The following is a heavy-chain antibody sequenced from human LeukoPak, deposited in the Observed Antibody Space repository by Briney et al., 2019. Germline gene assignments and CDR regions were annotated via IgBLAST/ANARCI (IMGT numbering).Heavy chain of an antibody. J-gene: IGHJ4*02. CDR1: GFTFSSYG. V-gene: IGHV3-7*03. CDR2: IKQDGSEK. CDR3: AKERAGDGAGYFGY. Sequence: GGSLRLSCAASGFTFSSYGMHWVRQAPGKGLEWVANIKQDGSEKYYVDSVKGRFTVSRDNSKNILYLQMNGLRGEDTAVYYCAKERAGDGAGYFGYWGQGTLVTVSS. D-gene: IGHD4/OR15-4a*01.